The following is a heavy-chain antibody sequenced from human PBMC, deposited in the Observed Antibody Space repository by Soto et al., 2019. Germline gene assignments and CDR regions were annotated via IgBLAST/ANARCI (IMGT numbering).Heavy chain of an antibody. J-gene: IGHJ6*02. CDR1: GFTFNNYG. D-gene: IGHD1-26*01. V-gene: IGHV3-33*01. CDR2: IWNDGNGY. CDR3: ARRQISPPTRGAASARGGKDV. Sequence: PGGSLRLSCAASGFTFNNYGMHWVRQAPGKGLEWVAVIWNDGNGYYYANSVKGRFTISRDNSKNTLYLQMSSLRVEDTAVYYCARRQISPPTRGAASARGGKDVWGQGTTVTVSS.